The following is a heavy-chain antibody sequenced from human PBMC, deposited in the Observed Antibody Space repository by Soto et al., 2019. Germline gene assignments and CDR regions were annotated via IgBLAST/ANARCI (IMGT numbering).Heavy chain of an antibody. J-gene: IGHJ4*02. CDR1: GYSFTSTY. CDR2: INPAGGTT. CDR3: APEVVTYYNN. V-gene: IGHV1-46*01. Sequence: QVQLVQSGAEVKKPGASVRISCRASGYSFTSTYVHWVRQAPGQGPEWMGIINPAGGTTYYAQKFRGRLTITCDTSTDTAFMPLNDLTSEETVVYLCAPEVVTYYNNWGKGFLLTVSS. D-gene: IGHD2-21*02.